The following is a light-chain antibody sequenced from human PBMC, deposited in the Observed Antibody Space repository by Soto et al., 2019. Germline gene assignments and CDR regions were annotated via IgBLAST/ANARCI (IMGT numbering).Light chain of an antibody. CDR2: DAS. V-gene: IGKV1-33*01. CDR1: QDITNY. J-gene: IGKJ4*01. Sequence: DIQMTQSPSSLSASVGDRVTITCQASQDITNYLNWYQQKPGKAPNLLIYDASNLETGVPSRFSGTGSGTDFTLTISSLQPEDFATYYCQQANSFPLTFGGGTKVEIK. CDR3: QQANSFPLT.